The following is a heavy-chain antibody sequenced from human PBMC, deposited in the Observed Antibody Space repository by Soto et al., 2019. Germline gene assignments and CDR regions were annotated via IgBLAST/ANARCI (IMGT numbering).Heavy chain of an antibody. CDR1: GYTFTSYV. CDR2: TSANNGNT. CDR3: ARVVATVAGPYGMDV. V-gene: IGHV1-18*01. J-gene: IGHJ6*02. Sequence: QVQLVQSGAEVKKPGASVKVSCRASGYTFTSYVITWVRQAPTQGFEWMGWTSANNGNTNFAQKLQGKVTMTTDTSTSRAYMELRSLRSDNTAVYSCARVVATVAGPYGMDVWGQGTTVTVSS. D-gene: IGHD6-19*01.